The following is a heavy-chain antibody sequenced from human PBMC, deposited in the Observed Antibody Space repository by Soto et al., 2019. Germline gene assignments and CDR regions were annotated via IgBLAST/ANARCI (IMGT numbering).Heavy chain of an antibody. J-gene: IGHJ6*02. CDR1: AFTLSKFV. V-gene: IGHV3-30-3*01. CDR3: ASGNMDV. Sequence: QVQLVESGGGVVQPGRSLRLSCAASAFTLSKFVMHWVRQAPGKGLEWVAVTSNDGSNTFYAGSVKGRFTISRDNSKSVVYLQMNSLRDEDPAVYYCASGNMDVWGRGTTVTVSS. CDR2: TSNDGSNT. D-gene: IGHD1-1*01.